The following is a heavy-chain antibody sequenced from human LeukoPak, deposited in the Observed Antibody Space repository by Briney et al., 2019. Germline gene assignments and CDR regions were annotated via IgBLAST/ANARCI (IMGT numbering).Heavy chain of an antibody. V-gene: IGHV7-4-1*02. D-gene: IGHD2-2*01. CDR1: GYTFTSYA. CDR3: AREWEYCRSTSCYPNFYFDN. J-gene: IGHJ4*02. Sequence: GASVKVSCKASGYTFTSYAMNWVRQAPGQGLEWMGWINTNTGNPTYAQGFTGRFVFSLDTSVSTAYLQISSLKAEDAAVYYCAREWEYCRSTSCYPNFYFDNWGRGTLVTVSS. CDR2: INTNTGNP.